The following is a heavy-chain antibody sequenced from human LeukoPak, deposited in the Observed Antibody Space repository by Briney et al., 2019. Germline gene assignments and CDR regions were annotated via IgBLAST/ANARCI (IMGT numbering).Heavy chain of an antibody. CDR2: ISSGSSSR. CDR3: ARLRYYAVDV. Sequence: GGSLRLSCAASGFTFNTFDMTWVRQAPGKGLEWVSYISSGSSSRYYADSVKGRFTISRDNAKHSLYLQMNSLRAEDTAVYFCARLRYYAVDVWGQGTTVIVSS. V-gene: IGHV3-48*01. CDR1: GFTFNTFD. J-gene: IGHJ6*02.